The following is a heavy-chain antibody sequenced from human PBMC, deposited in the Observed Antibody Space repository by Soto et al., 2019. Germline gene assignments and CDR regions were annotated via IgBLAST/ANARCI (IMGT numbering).Heavy chain of an antibody. Sequence: QVTVKESGPVLVKPTETLTLTCTVSGFSLSNAGLGVSWIRQPPGKALEWLAHIFSNDEKSYSTSLKSRLTIPKDTSKSQVVFIMTNMDPVDTATYYCASTYSTSWYWFDPWGQGTLVTVSS. CDR1: GFSLSNAGLG. CDR2: IFSNDEK. D-gene: IGHD6-13*01. J-gene: IGHJ5*02. V-gene: IGHV2-26*04. CDR3: ASTYSTSWYWFDP.